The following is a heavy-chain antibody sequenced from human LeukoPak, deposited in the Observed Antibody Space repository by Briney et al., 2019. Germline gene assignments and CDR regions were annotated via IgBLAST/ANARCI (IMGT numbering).Heavy chain of an antibody. CDR2: ISSSSSYI. D-gene: IGHD3-10*01. CDR3: ARHYGSGSYSLGY. CDR1: GFTFSSYS. J-gene: IGHJ4*02. V-gene: IGHV3-21*01. Sequence: GGSLRLSCAASGFTFSSYSMNWVRQAPGKGLEWVSSISSSSSYIYYADSVKGRFTISRDNAKNSLYLQMNSLRAEDTAVYYCARHYGSGSYSLGYWGQGTLVTVSS.